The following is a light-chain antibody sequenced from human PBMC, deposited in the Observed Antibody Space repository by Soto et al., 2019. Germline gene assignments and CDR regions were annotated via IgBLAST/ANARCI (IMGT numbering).Light chain of an antibody. CDR3: QQYGSSGT. V-gene: IGKV3-15*01. CDR2: AAS. CDR1: QSVSST. Sequence: EIVMTQSPATLSVSPGERATLFCRASQSVSSTLAWYQQKPGQAPRLLIYAASTRATGFPARFSGSGSGTEFTLTISSLQSEDFAVYYCQQYGSSGTFGQGTKVDIK. J-gene: IGKJ1*01.